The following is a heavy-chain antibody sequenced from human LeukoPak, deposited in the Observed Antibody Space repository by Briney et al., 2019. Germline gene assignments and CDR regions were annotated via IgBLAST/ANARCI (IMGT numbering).Heavy chain of an antibody. CDR2: IYSGGST. V-gene: IGHV3-66*01. CDR3: ARDHYGSGRYGMDV. Sequence: PGGSLRLSCAASGFTVSSNYMSWVRQAPGKGLEWVSVIYSGGSTYYADSVKGRFTISRDNAKNSLYLHMNSLRADDTAVYYCARDHYGSGRYGMDVWGQGTTVTVSS. D-gene: IGHD3-10*01. J-gene: IGHJ6*02. CDR1: GFTVSSNY.